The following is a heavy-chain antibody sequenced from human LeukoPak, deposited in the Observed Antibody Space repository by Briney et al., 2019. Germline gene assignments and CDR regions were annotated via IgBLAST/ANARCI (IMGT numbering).Heavy chain of an antibody. CDR3: ARESYYSGWFDF. V-gene: IGHV4-30-4*01. CDR2: IYYSGST. Sequence: PSQTLSLTCTVSGGSISSGDYYWSWIRQPPGKGLEWIGYIYYSGSTSYNPSLKSRLTISVDTSKNQFSLKLTSVTAADTAIYYCARESYYSGWFDFWGQGTLVTVSS. J-gene: IGHJ4*02. D-gene: IGHD6-19*01. CDR1: GGSISSGDYY.